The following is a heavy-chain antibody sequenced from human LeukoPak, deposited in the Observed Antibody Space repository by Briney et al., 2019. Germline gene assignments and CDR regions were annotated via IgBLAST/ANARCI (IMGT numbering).Heavy chain of an antibody. CDR3: ARGAFGVYAFDI. Sequence: GGSLGLSCAASGFTLSSYWTHWVRQAPGKGLVWVSRISSDGSSTSYADSVKGRFTISRDNAKNTLYVQMNSLRVEDTAVYYCARGAFGVYAFDIWGQGTMVTVSS. V-gene: IGHV3-74*01. D-gene: IGHD3-3*01. J-gene: IGHJ3*02. CDR1: GFTLSSYW. CDR2: ISSDGSST.